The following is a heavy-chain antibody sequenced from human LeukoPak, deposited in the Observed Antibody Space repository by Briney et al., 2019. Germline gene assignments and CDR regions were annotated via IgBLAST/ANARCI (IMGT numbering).Heavy chain of an antibody. J-gene: IGHJ6*02. D-gene: IGHD6-13*01. CDR3: ARDGIAAAGTGSYYYGMDV. V-gene: IGHV4-59*01. Sequence: SETLSLTCTVSGVSISSYYWSWIRQPPGKGLEWIGYIYYSGSTNYNPSLKSRVTISVDTSKNQFSLKLSSVTAADTAVYYCARDGIAAAGTGSYYYGMDVWGQGTTVTVSS. CDR1: GVSISSYY. CDR2: IYYSGST.